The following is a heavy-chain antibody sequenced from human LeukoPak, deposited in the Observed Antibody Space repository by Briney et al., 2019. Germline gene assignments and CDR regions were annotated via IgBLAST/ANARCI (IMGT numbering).Heavy chain of an antibody. CDR1: GYTFTSYG. CDR2: ISAYNGNT. D-gene: IGHD2/OR15-2a*01. J-gene: IGHJ3*02. CDR3: AREANSVDAFDI. Sequence: ASVKVSCKASGYTFTSYGISWVRQAPRQGLEWMGWISAYNGNTNYAQKLQGRVTMTTDTSTSTAYMELRSLRSDDTAVYYCAREANSVDAFDIWGQGTMVTVSS. V-gene: IGHV1-18*01.